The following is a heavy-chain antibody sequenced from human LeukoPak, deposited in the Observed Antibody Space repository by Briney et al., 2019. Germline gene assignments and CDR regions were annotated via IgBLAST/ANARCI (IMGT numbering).Heavy chain of an antibody. D-gene: IGHD3-22*01. CDR3: AKADYYDSSGYDY. Sequence: HSGRSLRLSCAASGFTFSSYGMHWVRQAPGKGLEWVAVISYDGSNKYYADSVKGRFTISRDNSKNTLYLQMNSLRAEDTAVYYCAKADYYDSSGYDYWGQGTLVTVSS. CDR1: GFTFSSYG. J-gene: IGHJ4*02. CDR2: ISYDGSNK. V-gene: IGHV3-30*18.